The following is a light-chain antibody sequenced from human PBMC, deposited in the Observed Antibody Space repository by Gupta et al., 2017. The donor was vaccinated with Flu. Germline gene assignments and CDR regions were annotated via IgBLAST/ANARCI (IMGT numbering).Light chain of an antibody. V-gene: IGKV2-28*01. CDR2: LGS. CDR3: LQVLQTPFT. CDR1: ESLLQSNGHNY. J-gene: IGKJ3*01. Sequence: DIVMTQSPLSLPVTPGEPASISCRSSESLLQSNGHNYLDWYVQKPGQSPQLLIYLGSSRASGVPDRFSGSGSGTDFTLKISRVEAEDVGVYYCLQVLQTPFTFGPGTKVDIK.